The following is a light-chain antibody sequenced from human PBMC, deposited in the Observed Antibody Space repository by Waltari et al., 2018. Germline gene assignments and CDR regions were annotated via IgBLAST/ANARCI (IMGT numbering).Light chain of an antibody. J-gene: IGLJ1*01. V-gene: IGLV2-14*01. CDR2: DVS. Sequence: QSALTQPASVAGYPVQSITLPCTGTSSGVGGYNYVSWYQQHPGKAPKLMIYDVSNRPSGVSNRFSGSKSGNTASLTISGLQPEDEADYYCSSYTSSTIYVFGTGTKVTVL. CDR3: SSYTSSTIYV. CDR1: SSGVGGYNY.